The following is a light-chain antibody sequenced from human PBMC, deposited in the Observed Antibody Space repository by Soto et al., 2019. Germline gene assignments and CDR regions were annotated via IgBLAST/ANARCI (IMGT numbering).Light chain of an antibody. V-gene: IGLV1-40*01. CDR3: QSYDSSLSGGL. Sequence: QSVLTQPPSVSGAPGQRVTISCTGSSSNIGADYDIHWYQHLPGTAPKLLIYANNNRPSGVPDRFSGSKSGTSASLAITELQAEHEADYYCQSYDSSLSGGLFGGGTKVTVL. J-gene: IGLJ3*02. CDR1: SSNIGADYD. CDR2: ANN.